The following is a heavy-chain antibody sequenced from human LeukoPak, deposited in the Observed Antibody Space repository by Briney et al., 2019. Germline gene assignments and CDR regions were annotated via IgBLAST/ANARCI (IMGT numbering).Heavy chain of an antibody. CDR3: ATGYDILTGALPYYYYGMDV. V-gene: IGHV1-24*01. CDR1: GYTLTELS. J-gene: IGHJ6*02. CDR2: FDPEDGET. Sequence: ASVNVSCKVSGYTLTELSTHWVRQAPGKGLEWMGGFDPEDGETIYAQKFQGRVTMTEDTSTDTAYMELSSLRSEDTAVYYCATGYDILTGALPYYYYGMDVWGQGTTVTVSS. D-gene: IGHD3-9*01.